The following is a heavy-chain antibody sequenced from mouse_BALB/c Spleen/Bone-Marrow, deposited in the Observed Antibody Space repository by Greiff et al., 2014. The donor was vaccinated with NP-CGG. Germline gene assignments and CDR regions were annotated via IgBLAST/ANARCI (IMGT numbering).Heavy chain of an antibody. CDR3: ARSNYPYAMDY. Sequence: QVHVKQSGAELARPGASVKLSCKASGYTFTGYWVQWVKQRPGQGLEWTGTIYPGDGDTRYTQKFKGKATLTADKSSSTAYMQLSSLASEDSAVYYCARSNYPYAMDYWGQGTSVTVSS. CDR2: IYPGDGDT. V-gene: IGHV1-87*01. D-gene: IGHD2-5*01. CDR1: GYTFTGYW. J-gene: IGHJ4*01.